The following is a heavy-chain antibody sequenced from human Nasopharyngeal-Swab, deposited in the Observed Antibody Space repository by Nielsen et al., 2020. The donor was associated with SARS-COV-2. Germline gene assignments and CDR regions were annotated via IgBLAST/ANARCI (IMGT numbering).Heavy chain of an antibody. CDR1: GYTLTELS. CDR3: ATDLAAAGKYYYYYYGMDV. CDR2: FDPEDGET. V-gene: IGHV1-24*01. D-gene: IGHD6-13*01. J-gene: IGHJ6*02. Sequence: ASVKVSCKVSGYTLTELSMHWVRQAPGKGLEWMGGFDPEDGETIYAQKFQGRVTMTEDTSTDTAYMEPSSLRSEDTAVYYCATDLAAAGKYYYYYYGMDVWGQGTTVTVSS.